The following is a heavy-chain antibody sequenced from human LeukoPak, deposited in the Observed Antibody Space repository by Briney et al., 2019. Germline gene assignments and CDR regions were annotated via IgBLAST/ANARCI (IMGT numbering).Heavy chain of an antibody. D-gene: IGHD2-2*01. Sequence: ASVKVSCKASGYTFTDYNMHWVRQAPGQGLEWMGWINPYSGVTNYAQKFQARVTMTRDTSIRTAYMEMSSLESEDTAVYYCARGGCSSTSRYAYDYWGQGTLVTVSS. CDR3: ARGGCSSTSRYAYDY. V-gene: IGHV1-2*02. CDR1: GYTFTDYN. CDR2: INPYSGVT. J-gene: IGHJ4*02.